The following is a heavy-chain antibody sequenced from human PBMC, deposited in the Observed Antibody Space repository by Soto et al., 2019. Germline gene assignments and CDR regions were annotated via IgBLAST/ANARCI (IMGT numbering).Heavy chain of an antibody. CDR3: ARASIAARRDYYYYCMDV. CDR1: GGTFSSYA. J-gene: IGHJ6*02. V-gene: IGHV1-69*01. Sequence: QVQLVQSGAEVKKPGSSVKVSCKASGGTFSSYAISWVRQAPGQGREWMGGIIPIFGTANYAQKFQGRVTITADESTSTAYMELSSLRSEDTAVYYCARASIAARRDYYYYCMDVWGQGTTVTVSS. CDR2: IIPIFGTA. D-gene: IGHD6-6*01.